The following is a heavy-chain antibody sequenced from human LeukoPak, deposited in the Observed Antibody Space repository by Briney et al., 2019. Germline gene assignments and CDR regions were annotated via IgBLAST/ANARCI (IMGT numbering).Heavy chain of an antibody. V-gene: IGHV3-11*06. CDR1: GFTFTNAW. CDR3: ARGRAPITAAGTHYFDY. J-gene: IGHJ4*02. D-gene: IGHD6-13*01. CDR2: ISSSSSYT. Sequence: GGSLRLSCAASGFTFTNAWMTWVRQAPGKGLEWVSYISSSSSYTNYADSVKGRFTISRDNAKSSLYLQMNSLRAEDTAVYYCARGRAPITAAGTHYFDYWGQGTLVTVSS.